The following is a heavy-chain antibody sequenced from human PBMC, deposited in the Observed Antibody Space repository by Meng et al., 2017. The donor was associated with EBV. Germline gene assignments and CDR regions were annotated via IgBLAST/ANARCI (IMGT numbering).Heavy chain of an antibody. CDR3: ARAEIAAAGRLDY. CDR1: GGTFSSYV. CDR2: IIPIFGTA. J-gene: IGHJ4*02. V-gene: IGHV1-69*06. D-gene: IGHD6-13*01. Sequence: QGQLGQPGAEVKKPGSSVKVSCKASGGTFSSYVISWVRQAPGQGLEWMGGIIPIFGTANYAQKFQGRVTITADKSTSTAYMELSSLRSEDTAVYYCARAEIAAAGRLDYWGQGTLVTVSS.